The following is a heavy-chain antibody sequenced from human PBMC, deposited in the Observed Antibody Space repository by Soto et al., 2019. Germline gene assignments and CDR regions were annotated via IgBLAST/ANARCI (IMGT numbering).Heavy chain of an antibody. V-gene: IGHV3-64*01. CDR1: GFTFRIYA. CDR3: ARSFWGYMDV. Sequence: EVQLVESGGGLVQPGGSLRLSCAASGFTFRIYAIHWVRQAPGKGLEYVSGISSNGGSTSYANSVQGRFTISRDNSKNTLYLQMGSLRAEDMAVYYCARSFWGYMDVWGKGTTVTVSS. D-gene: IGHD3-16*01. CDR2: ISSNGGST. J-gene: IGHJ6*03.